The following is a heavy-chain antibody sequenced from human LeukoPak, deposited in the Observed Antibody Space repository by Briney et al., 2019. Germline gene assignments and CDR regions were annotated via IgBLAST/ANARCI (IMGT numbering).Heavy chain of an antibody. CDR1: GGSFSGYY. J-gene: IGHJ2*01. CDR3: ARGGERWLQLRHGYFDL. V-gene: IGHV4-34*01. Sequence: SETLSLTCAVYGGSFSGYYWSWIRQPPGEGLEWIGEINHSGSTNYNPSLKSRVTISVDTSKNQFSLKLSSVTAADTAVYYCARGGERWLQLRHGYFDLWGRGTLVTVSS. D-gene: IGHD5-24*01. CDR2: INHSGST.